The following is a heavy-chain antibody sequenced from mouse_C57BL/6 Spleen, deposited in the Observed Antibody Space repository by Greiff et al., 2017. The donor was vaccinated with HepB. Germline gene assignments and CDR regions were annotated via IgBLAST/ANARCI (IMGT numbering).Heavy chain of an antibody. Sequence: VKLMESGAELVRPGASVKLSCKASGYTFTDYYINWVKQRPGQGLEWIARIYPGSGNTYYNEKFKGKATLTAEKASSTAYMQLRSLTSADSAVYFCAIYVGYFDVRGTGSTVTVSS. CDR1: GYTFTDYY. V-gene: IGHV1-76*01. J-gene: IGHJ1*03. CDR2: IYPGSGNT. D-gene: IGHD1-1*01. CDR3: AIYVGYFDV.